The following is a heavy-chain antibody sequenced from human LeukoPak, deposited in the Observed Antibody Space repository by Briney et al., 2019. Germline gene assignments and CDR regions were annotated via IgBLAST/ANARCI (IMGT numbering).Heavy chain of an antibody. J-gene: IGHJ4*02. V-gene: IGHV3-53*01. CDR3: AKGDGDLN. Sequence: GGSLRLSCAASGFTVSSYYMTWVRQAPGKGLEWVSIIYSAGSTYYADSVKGRFTISRDNSKNTLYLQMDSLRAEDTAVYYCAKGDGDLNWGQGTLVTVSS. CDR1: GFTVSSYY. CDR2: IYSAGST. D-gene: IGHD4-17*01.